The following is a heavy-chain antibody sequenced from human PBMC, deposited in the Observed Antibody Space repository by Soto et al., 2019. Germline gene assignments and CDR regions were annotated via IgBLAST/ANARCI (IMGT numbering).Heavy chain of an antibody. J-gene: IGHJ5*02. CDR1: CGSIISYY. CDR3: ARVRYSGWFGELLDYNWFDP. Sequence: SETLSLTCTFSCGSIISYYWSWIRQPPGKGLEWIGYIYYSGSTNYNPSLKSRVTISVDTSKNQFSLKLSSVTAADTAVYYCARVRYSGWFGELLDYNWFDPWGQGTLVTVSS. V-gene: IGHV4-59*01. CDR2: IYYSGST. D-gene: IGHD3-10*01.